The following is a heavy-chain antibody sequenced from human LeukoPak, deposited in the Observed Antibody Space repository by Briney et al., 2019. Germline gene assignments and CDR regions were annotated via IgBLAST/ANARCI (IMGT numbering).Heavy chain of an antibody. CDR3: ARYLATSFYYYYYMDV. Sequence: GGSLRLSCAASGFTFSSYSMNWVRQAPGKGLEWVSSISSSSSYIYYADSVKGRFTISRDNAKNSLYLQMNSLRAEDTAVYYCARYLATSFYYYYYMDVWGKGTTVTVSS. V-gene: IGHV3-21*01. J-gene: IGHJ6*03. D-gene: IGHD5-12*01. CDR1: GFTFSSYS. CDR2: ISSSSSYI.